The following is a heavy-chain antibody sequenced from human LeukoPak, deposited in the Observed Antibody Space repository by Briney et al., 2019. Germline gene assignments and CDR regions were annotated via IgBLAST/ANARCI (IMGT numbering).Heavy chain of an antibody. J-gene: IGHJ3*02. Sequence: PGGSLRLSCAASGFTFSSYGMHWVRQAPGKGLEWVAAIWYDGSNKYYADSVKGRFTISRDNSKNTLYLQMNSLRAEDTAAYYCARALRYFDWDDAFDIWGQGTMVTVSS. CDR2: IWYDGSNK. CDR1: GFTFSSYG. D-gene: IGHD3-9*01. CDR3: ARALRYFDWDDAFDI. V-gene: IGHV3-33*01.